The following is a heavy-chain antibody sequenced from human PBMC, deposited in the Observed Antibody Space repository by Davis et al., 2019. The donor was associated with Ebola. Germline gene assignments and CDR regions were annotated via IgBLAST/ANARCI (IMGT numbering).Heavy chain of an antibody. D-gene: IGHD4-11*01. Sequence: ASVKVSCKASGYTFTSYYMHWVRQAPGQGLEWMGIINPSGGSTSYAQKFQGRVTMTRDTSTSTVYMELSSLRSEDTAVYYCARSSWKTVTPGHYTMDVWGQGTAVTVSS. CDR1: GYTFTSYY. CDR3: ARSSWKTVTPGHYTMDV. J-gene: IGHJ6*02. CDR2: INPSGGST. V-gene: IGHV1-46*01.